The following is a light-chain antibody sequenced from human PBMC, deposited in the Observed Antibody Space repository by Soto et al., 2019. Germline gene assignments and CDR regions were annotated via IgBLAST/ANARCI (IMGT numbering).Light chain of an antibody. Sequence: SSELTQPPSVSVSPGQTASITCSGDKLGDNYACWYQQKPGQSPVLVIYQDSKRPSGIPERFSGSNSGNTATLTISGTQAMDEADYYCQAWDSSTAVFGTGTKLTVL. CDR1: KLGDNY. CDR3: QAWDSSTAV. V-gene: IGLV3-1*01. J-gene: IGLJ1*01. CDR2: QDS.